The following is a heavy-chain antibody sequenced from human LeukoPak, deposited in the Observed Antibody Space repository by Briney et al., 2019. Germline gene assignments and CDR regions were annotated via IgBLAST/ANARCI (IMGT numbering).Heavy chain of an antibody. CDR3: ARDVDYYDSSGYYYDFDY. CDR2: INPNSGGT. D-gene: IGHD3-22*01. CDR1: GYTFTGYH. Sequence: ASVKVSFKASGYTFTGYHMHWVRQAPGQGLEWMGWINPNSGGTNYAQKFQGRVTMTRDKSISTAYMELSRLRSDDTAVYYCARDVDYYDSSGYYYDFDYWGQGTLVTVSS. J-gene: IGHJ4*02. V-gene: IGHV1-2*02.